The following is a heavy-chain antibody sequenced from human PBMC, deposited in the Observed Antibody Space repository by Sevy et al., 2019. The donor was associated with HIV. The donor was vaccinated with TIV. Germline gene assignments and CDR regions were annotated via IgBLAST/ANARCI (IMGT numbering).Heavy chain of an antibody. CDR2: IRYDGSDK. Sequence: GGSLRLSCAASGFTFSNYGMHWVRQVPGKGLEWVTFIRYDGSDKYYPASVKGRFTISRDDSKNTLYLQMDRLRAEDTAIYYCAKDLAGHGRRYFDYWGQGTLVTVSS. CDR3: AKDLAGHGRRYFDY. J-gene: IGHJ4*02. D-gene: IGHD2-15*01. V-gene: IGHV3-30*02. CDR1: GFTFSNYG.